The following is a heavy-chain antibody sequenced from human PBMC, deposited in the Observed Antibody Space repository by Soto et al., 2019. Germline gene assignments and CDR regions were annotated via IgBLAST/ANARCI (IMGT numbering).Heavy chain of an antibody. V-gene: IGHV3-33*01. CDR2: IWYDGSNK. Sequence: QVQLVESGGGVVQPGRSLRLSCAASGFTFSSYGMHWVRQAPGKGLEWVAVIWYDGSNKYYADSVKGRFTISRDNSKNPLYLQMNSLRAEDTAVYYCARRSPGALKSHYFDYWGQGTLVTVSS. CDR1: GFTFSSYG. D-gene: IGHD3-10*01. CDR3: ARRSPGALKSHYFDY. J-gene: IGHJ4*02.